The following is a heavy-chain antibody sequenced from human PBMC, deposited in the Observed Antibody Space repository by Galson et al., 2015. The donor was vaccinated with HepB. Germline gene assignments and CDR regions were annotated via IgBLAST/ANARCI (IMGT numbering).Heavy chain of an antibody. D-gene: IGHD3-22*01. Sequence: SETLSLTCTVSGGSISSHHWSWIRQSGGKGLEWIGRVYAIGTTDYNPSLRSRATMSVDTSKSQFSLKLGSVTAADTAVYYCARDYDDRSGYYDAFDIWGPGTMVTVSS. V-gene: IGHV4-4*07. CDR1: GGSISSHH. CDR3: ARDYDDRSGYYDAFDI. J-gene: IGHJ3*02. CDR2: VYAIGTT.